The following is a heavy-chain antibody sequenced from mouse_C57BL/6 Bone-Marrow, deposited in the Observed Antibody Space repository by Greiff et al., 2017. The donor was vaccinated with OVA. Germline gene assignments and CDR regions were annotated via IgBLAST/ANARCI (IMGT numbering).Heavy chain of an antibody. Sequence: KLSCKATGYTFTGYWIEWVKQRPGHGLEWIGEILPGSGSTNYNEKFKGKATFTADTSSNTAYMQLSSLTTEDSAIYYCALTTVVAPYAMDYWGQGTSVTVSS. CDR1: GYTFTGYW. CDR3: ALTTVVAPYAMDY. CDR2: ILPGSGST. V-gene: IGHV1-9*01. J-gene: IGHJ4*01. D-gene: IGHD1-1*01.